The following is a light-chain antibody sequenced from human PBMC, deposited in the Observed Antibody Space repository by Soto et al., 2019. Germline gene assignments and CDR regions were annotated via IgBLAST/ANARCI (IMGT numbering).Light chain of an antibody. CDR2: GAY. CDR3: QQYNSWPPLT. J-gene: IGKJ5*01. V-gene: IGKV3-15*01. CDR1: QNVNSN. Sequence: EIGMTKYPANLSGYQEERATLSCRASQNVNSNLAWYQQKPGQPPRLLIYGAYTRATGVPARFSGSGSGTEFTLTINSLQSEDFAVYYCQQYNSWPPLTFGQGTLLDIK.